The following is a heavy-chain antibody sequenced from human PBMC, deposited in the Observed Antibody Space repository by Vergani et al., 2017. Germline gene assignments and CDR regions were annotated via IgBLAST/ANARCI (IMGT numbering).Heavy chain of an antibody. Sequence: QVQLQESGPGLVKPSQTLSLTCTVSGGSISSGGYYWSWIRQHPGKGLEWIGYIYYSGSTYYNPSLKSRVTISVDTSKNQFTLKLSSVTAADTAVYYCAGGFNYWVTNDAFDIWGQGTMVTVSS. CDR2: IYYSGST. V-gene: IGHV4-31*03. D-gene: IGHD4-17*01. CDR1: GGSISSGGYY. CDR3: AGGFNYWVTNDAFDI. J-gene: IGHJ3*02.